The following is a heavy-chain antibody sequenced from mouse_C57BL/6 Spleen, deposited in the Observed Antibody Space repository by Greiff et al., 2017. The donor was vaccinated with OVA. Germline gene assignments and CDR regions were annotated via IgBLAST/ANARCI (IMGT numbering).Heavy chain of an antibody. CDR1: GYTFTDYE. CDR3: TRLVGREYFDV. V-gene: IGHV1-15*01. Sequence: QVHVKQSGAELVRPGASVTLSCKASGYTFTDYEMHWVKQTPVHGLEWIGAIDPETGGTAYNQKFKGKAILTADKSSSTAYMELRSLTSEDSAVYYCTRLVGREYFDVWGTGTTVTVSS. CDR2: IDPETGGT. J-gene: IGHJ1*03. D-gene: IGHD1-1*02.